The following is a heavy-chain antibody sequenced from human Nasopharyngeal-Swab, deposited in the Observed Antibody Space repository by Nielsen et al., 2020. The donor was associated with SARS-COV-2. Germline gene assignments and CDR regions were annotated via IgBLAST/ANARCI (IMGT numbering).Heavy chain of an antibody. J-gene: IGHJ1*01. CDR1: RFTFSSYA. D-gene: IGHD2-2*01. CDR3: ARDLGGGYCTTTNCLGS. Sequence: GESLKISCAASRFTFSSYAMSWVRQAPGKGLEWVSVTEIGGTTHYADSVKGRFTISRDSSTNTLYLQMNSLRVEDTAVYYCARDLGGGYCTTTNCLGSWGQGTLVTVSS. CDR2: TEIGGTT. V-gene: IGHV3-53*01.